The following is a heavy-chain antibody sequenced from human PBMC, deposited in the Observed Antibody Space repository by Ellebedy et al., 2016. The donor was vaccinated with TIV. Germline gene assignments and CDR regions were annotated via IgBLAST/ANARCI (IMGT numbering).Heavy chain of an antibody. CDR1: GFTFNSSA. V-gene: IGHV3-30-3*02. CDR2: ISYDGSSK. J-gene: IGHJ4*02. Sequence: GESLKISCAASGFTFNSSAMYWVRQAPGKGLEWVAVISYDGSSKYYADSVKGRFTISRDTSKSTLYLQMNSLRAEDTAVYYCAKQQWPDNWGQGTLVTVSS. CDR3: AKQQWPDN. D-gene: IGHD6-19*01.